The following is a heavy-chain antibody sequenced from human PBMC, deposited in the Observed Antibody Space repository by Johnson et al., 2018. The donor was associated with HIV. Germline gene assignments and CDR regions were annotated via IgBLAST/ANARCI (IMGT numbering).Heavy chain of an antibody. CDR3: ARGALQRGSWYGRDAFDI. Sequence: QMLLVESGGGVVQPGRSLRLSCAASGFTFSSYGMHWVRQAPGKGLEWVAVISYDGSNKYYADSVKGRFTISRDNSKNTLYLQMNSLRAEDTAVYYCARGALQRGSWYGRDAFDIWGQGTMVTVSS. J-gene: IGHJ3*02. D-gene: IGHD6-13*01. V-gene: IGHV3-30*06. CDR2: ISYDGSNK. CDR1: GFTFSSYG.